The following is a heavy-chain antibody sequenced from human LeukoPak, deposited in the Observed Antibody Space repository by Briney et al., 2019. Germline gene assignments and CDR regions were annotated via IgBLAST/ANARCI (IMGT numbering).Heavy chain of an antibody. V-gene: IGHV1-2*02. CDR2: INPSSGDT. Sequence: ASAKVSCKASGYTFTGYYMHWVRQAPGQRLEWMGWINPSSGDTNYAQKFQGRVTMTRDTSIGTAYMELSRLKSDDTAVYYCARDWRDAFDIWGQGTMVTVSS. CDR3: ARDWRDAFDI. CDR1: GYTFTGYY. D-gene: IGHD1-1*01. J-gene: IGHJ3*02.